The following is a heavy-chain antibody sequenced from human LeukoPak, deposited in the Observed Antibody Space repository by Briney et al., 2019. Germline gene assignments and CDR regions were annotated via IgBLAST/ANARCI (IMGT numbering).Heavy chain of an antibody. V-gene: IGHV4-39*01. D-gene: IGHD3-22*01. CDR2: IHYGGST. CDR3: ARGSKTYYYDAGDYYYSSFLGY. J-gene: IGHJ4*02. CDR1: GGSISSSSYY. Sequence: SETLSLTCTVSGGSISSSSYYWGWIRQPPGKGLEWIGSIHYGGSTYYNPSLKSRVTISVDTSKNQFSLILTSVTAADTAVYYCARGSKTYYYDAGDYYYSSFLGYWGQGTLVTVSS.